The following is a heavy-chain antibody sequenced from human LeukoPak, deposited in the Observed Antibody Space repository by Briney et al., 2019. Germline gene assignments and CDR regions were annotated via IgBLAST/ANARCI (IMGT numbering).Heavy chain of an antibody. Sequence: GGSLRLSCAASGFTFSSYGMHWVRQAPGKGLEWVAVISYDGSNKYYADSVKGRFTISRDNSKNTLYLQMNSLRAEDTAVYYCAKDGALIAVAGLELGAPGLHLDYWGQGTLVTVSS. CDR3: AKDGALIAVAGLELGAPGLHLDY. D-gene: IGHD6-19*01. CDR2: ISYDGSNK. V-gene: IGHV3-30*18. CDR1: GFTFSSYG. J-gene: IGHJ4*02.